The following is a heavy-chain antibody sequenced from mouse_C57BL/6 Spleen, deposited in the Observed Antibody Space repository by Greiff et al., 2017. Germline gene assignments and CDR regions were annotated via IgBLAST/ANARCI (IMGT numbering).Heavy chain of an antibody. CDR1: GFTFSDYG. V-gene: IGHV5-17*01. CDR3: ARQENWDGGFDY. J-gene: IGHJ2*01. D-gene: IGHD4-1*01. Sequence: EVQLVESGGGLVKPGGSLKLSCAASGFTFSDYGMHWVRQAPEKGLEWVAYISSGSSTIYYADPVKGRFTISRDNAKNTLFLQMTSLRSEDTAMYYCARQENWDGGFDYWGQGTTLTVSS. CDR2: ISSGSSTI.